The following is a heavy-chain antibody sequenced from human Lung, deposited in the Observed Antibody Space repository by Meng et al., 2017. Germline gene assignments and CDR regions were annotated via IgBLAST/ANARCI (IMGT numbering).Heavy chain of an antibody. V-gene: IGHV1-2*06. Sequence: QVQLVQSGAEVKKHGASVKVSCKASGYTFPDYWLHWVRRAPGQGLEWMGRINPKSGDTHYAQRFQGRVTMTGDTSISTAYMELSGLRSDDTAMYYCARDEDISAAGKLFGDYWGQGTLVTVSS. CDR2: INPKSGDT. D-gene: IGHD6-13*01. J-gene: IGHJ4*02. CDR1: GYTFPDYW. CDR3: ARDEDISAAGKLFGDY.